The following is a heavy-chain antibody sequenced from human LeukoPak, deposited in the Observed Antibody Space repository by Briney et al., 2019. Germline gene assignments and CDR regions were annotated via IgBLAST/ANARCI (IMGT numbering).Heavy chain of an antibody. CDR1: GGSISSYY. CDR2: IYYSGST. D-gene: IGHD1-26*01. J-gene: IGHJ6*03. V-gene: IGHV4-59*01. Sequence: SETLSLTCTVSGGSISSYYWTWIRQPPGKGLEWIGYIYYSGSTNYNPSLKSRVTISVDTSKNQFSLKLSSVTAADTAVYYCARGIVGERVDYYYMDVWGKGTTVTVSS. CDR3: ARGIVGERVDYYYMDV.